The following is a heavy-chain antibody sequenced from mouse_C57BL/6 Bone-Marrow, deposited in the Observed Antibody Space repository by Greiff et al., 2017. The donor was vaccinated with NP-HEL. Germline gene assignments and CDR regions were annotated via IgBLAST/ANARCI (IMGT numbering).Heavy chain of an antibody. CDR3: ARDLTTVVATWNFDY. CDR2: ISDGGSYT. Sequence: EVQLVESGGGLVKPGGSLKLSCAASGFTFSSYAMSWVRQTPEKRLEWVATISDGGSYTYYPDNVKGRFTISRDNAKNNLYLQMSHLKSEDTAMYYCARDLTTVVATWNFDYWGQGTTLTVSS. D-gene: IGHD1-1*01. J-gene: IGHJ2*01. CDR1: GFTFSSYA. V-gene: IGHV5-4*01.